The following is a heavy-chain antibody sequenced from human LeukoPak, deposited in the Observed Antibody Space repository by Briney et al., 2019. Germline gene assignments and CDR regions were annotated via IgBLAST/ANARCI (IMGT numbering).Heavy chain of an antibody. CDR1: GFTFSSYA. CDR2: ISGSGGST. CDR3: AKTTTIFRALYYYGMDV. D-gene: IGHD3-3*01. Sequence: PGGSLRLSCAASGFTFSSYAMSWVRQAPGKGLEWVSAISGSGGSTYYADSVKGRFTISRDNSKNTLYLQMNSLRAEDTAVYYCAKTTTIFRALYYYGMDVWGRGTTVTVSS. J-gene: IGHJ6*02. V-gene: IGHV3-23*01.